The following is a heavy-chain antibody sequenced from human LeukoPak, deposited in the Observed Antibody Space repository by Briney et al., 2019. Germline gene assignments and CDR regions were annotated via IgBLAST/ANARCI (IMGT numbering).Heavy chain of an antibody. CDR3: ARRSTKYYYFDF. D-gene: IGHD2/OR15-2a*01. CDR2: INPSDRTT. Sequence: ASVKVSCKTSGYIFSSYSIHWVRQAPGQGLEWMGEINPSDRTTNNAQRFRGRVTVTRDTSTGTVYMDLSSLRSDDTAVYYCARRSTKYYYFDFWGQGTLVTVSS. V-gene: IGHV1-46*01. CDR1: GYIFSSYS. J-gene: IGHJ4*02.